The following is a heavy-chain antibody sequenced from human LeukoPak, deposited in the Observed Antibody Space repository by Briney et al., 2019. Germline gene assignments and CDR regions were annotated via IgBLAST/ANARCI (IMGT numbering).Heavy chain of an antibody. V-gene: IGHV4-34*01. D-gene: IGHD3-10*01. Sequence: SETLSLTCAVYGGSFSGYYWSWIRQPPGKGLEWIGEINHSGSTNYNPSLKSRVTISVDTSKNQFSLKLSSVTAADTAVYYCATYSMVRRVVDYRGQGTLVTVSS. J-gene: IGHJ4*02. CDR1: GGSFSGYY. CDR2: INHSGST. CDR3: ATYSMVRRVVDY.